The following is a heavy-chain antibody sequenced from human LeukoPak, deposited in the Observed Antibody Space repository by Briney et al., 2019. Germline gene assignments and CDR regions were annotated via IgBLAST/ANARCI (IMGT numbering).Heavy chain of an antibody. CDR1: GASISRYF. Sequence: SETLSLTCTVSGASISRYFWNWIRQPPGKELEWIGYISSGGSTNYNPSLKSRVTISIETSKNQFSLKLTSATAADTAVYYCARGDDYKSTLFDYWGQGTLVTVSS. CDR2: ISSGGST. D-gene: IGHD5-12*01. CDR3: ARGDDYKSTLFDY. V-gene: IGHV4-59*01. J-gene: IGHJ4*02.